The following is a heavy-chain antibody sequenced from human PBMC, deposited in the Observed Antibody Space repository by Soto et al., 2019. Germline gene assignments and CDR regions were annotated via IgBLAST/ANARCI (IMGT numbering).Heavy chain of an antibody. J-gene: IGHJ6*02. CDR1: GGTFSSYA. Sequence: ASVKVSCKASGGTFSSYAISWVRQAPGQGLEWMGGIIPIFGTANYAQKFQGRVTITADESTSTAYMELSSLRSEDTAVYYCARGKESRGWTIRSHSYSGMDVWGQGTTVTVSS. D-gene: IGHD6-19*01. CDR2: IIPIFGTA. V-gene: IGHV1-69*13. CDR3: ARGKESRGWTIRSHSYSGMDV.